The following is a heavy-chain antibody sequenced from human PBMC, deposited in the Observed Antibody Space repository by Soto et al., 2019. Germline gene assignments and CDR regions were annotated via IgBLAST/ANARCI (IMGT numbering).Heavy chain of an antibody. CDR3: ASLCSSTSCPDTGDY. CDR2: ISSSGSTI. Sequence: KAGGSLRLSCAASGFTFSDYYMSWIRQAPGKGLEWVSYISSSGSTIYYADSVKGRFTISRDNAKNSLYLQMNSLRAEDTAVYYCASLCSSTSCPDTGDYWGQGTLVTVSS. V-gene: IGHV3-11*01. J-gene: IGHJ4*02. CDR1: GFTFSDYY. D-gene: IGHD2-2*01.